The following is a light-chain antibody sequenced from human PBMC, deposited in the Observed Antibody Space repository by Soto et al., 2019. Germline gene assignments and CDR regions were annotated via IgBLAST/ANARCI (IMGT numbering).Light chain of an antibody. Sequence: DFQMTQSPPTLSASVGDRVTLTCRASQSIGGWLAWYQQRPGKAPKLLIYDASTLASGVPSRFTGSGSGTHFTLPIGNLQPDDAATYYCPQHNDYAPFGQGT. CDR3: PQHNDYAP. V-gene: IGKV1-5*01. CDR2: DAS. J-gene: IGKJ2*01. CDR1: QSIGGW.